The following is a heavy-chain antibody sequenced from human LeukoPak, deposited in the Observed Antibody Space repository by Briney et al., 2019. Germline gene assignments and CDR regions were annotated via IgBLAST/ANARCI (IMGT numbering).Heavy chain of an antibody. D-gene: IGHD2-2*02. CDR1: GGTFSSYT. CDR3: ARDEGYCSSTSCYTFWFDP. J-gene: IGHJ5*02. CDR2: IIPILGIA. V-gene: IGHV1-69*04. Sequence: SVKVSCKASGGTFSSYTISWVRQAPGQGLEWMGRIIPILGIANYAQKFQGRVTITEDKSKNTAYRELSSLRSEDTAVYYCARDEGYCSSTSCYTFWFDPWGQGTLVTVSS.